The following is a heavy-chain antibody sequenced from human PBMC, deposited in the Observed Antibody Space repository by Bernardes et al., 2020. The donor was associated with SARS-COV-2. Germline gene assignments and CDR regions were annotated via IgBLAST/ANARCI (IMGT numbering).Heavy chain of an antibody. Sequence: GGSLRLSCAASGFIFGSSDMSWVRQAPGKGLEWVSGISTSGSSTYYADSVRGRFSISRDNSKNTLYLQMNSLRGEDTAVIYCVKGLAVPAAQGGHWYFDLWGRGTLVTVSS. CDR3: VKGLAVPAAQGGHWYFDL. CDR2: ISTSGSST. D-gene: IGHD2-2*01. J-gene: IGHJ2*01. V-gene: IGHV3-23*01. CDR1: GFIFGSSD.